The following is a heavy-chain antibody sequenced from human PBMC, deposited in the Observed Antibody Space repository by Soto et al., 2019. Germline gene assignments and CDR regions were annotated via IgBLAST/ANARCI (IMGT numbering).Heavy chain of an antibody. D-gene: IGHD6-13*01. CDR1: RLTVSSNY. CDR2: IYSGGST. Sequence: EVQLVESGGGLVQPGGSLRLSCTASRLTVSSNYMSWVRQAPGKGLEWVSVIYSGGSTYYADSVKGRFTISRDNSKNTLYLQLNSLRAEDTAVYYCARDISAAGVWFFDYWGQGTLVTVTS. CDR3: ARDISAAGVWFFDY. V-gene: IGHV3-66*01. J-gene: IGHJ4*02.